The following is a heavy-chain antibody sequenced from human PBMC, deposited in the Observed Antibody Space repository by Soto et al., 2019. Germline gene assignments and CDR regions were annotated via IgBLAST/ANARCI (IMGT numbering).Heavy chain of an antibody. CDR3: ARHGDYVGIDS. V-gene: IGHV4-34*01. D-gene: IGHD4-17*01. CDR1: GGSFSGYY. CDR2: IKHSGRT. Sequence: TSETLSLTCAVYGGSFSGYYWSWIRQPPGKGLEWIREIKHSGRTNYNPSLKSRITISVDTSKNQLSMKLSSVTAADTAVYYCARHGDYVGIDSWGQGTLVTVS. J-gene: IGHJ4*02.